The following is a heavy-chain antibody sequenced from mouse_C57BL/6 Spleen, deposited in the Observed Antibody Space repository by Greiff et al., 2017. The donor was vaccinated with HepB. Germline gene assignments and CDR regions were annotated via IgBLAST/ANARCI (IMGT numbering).Heavy chain of an antibody. CDR3: VRPLYYDYDARFAY. CDR2: IRSKSNNYAT. J-gene: IGHJ3*01. Sequence: EVMLVESGGGLVQPKGSLKLSCAASGFSFNTYAMNWVRQAPGKGLEWVARIRSKSNNYATYYTDSVKDRFTISRDDSESMLYLQMNNLKTEDTAMYYCVRPLYYDYDARFAYWGQGTLVTVSA. CDR1: GFSFNTYA. V-gene: IGHV10-1*01. D-gene: IGHD2-4*01.